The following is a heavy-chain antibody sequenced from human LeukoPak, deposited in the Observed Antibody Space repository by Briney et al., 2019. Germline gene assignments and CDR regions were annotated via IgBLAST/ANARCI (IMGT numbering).Heavy chain of an antibody. CDR3: ARFEPHSSDSLFDY. CDR2: INHFGNT. Sequence: SETLSLTCAVYGGSSGVYYWRCIRQPPGKGLEWIAEINHFGNTNYSPSLKSRVTISVDTSKNQFFLNLNSVTAADTAIYYCARFEPHSSDSLFDYWGQGTLVTVSS. CDR1: GGSSGVYY. V-gene: IGHV4-34*01. D-gene: IGHD3-22*01. J-gene: IGHJ4*02.